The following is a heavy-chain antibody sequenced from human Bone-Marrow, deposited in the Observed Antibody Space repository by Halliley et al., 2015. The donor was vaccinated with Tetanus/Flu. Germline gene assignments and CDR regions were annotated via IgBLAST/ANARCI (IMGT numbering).Heavy chain of an antibody. D-gene: IGHD3-22*01. V-gene: IGHV3-9*01. CDR1: GFTFDDYA. Sequence: SLRLSCAASGFTFDDYAMHWVRQAPGKGLEWVSGISWNSGSIDYADSVRGRFTISRDNAKKSLNLQMNSLRAEDTAVYYCVKDTSPEYYYDSSGRFDYWGQGALVTVSS. J-gene: IGHJ4*02. CDR2: ISWNSGSI. CDR3: VKDTSPEYYYDSSGRFDY.